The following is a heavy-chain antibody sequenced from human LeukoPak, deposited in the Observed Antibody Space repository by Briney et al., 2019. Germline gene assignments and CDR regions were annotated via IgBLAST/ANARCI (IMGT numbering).Heavy chain of an antibody. CDR3: ARGGDPDY. Sequence: GGSLRLSCAASGFTFSSYNLNWVRQAPGKGLEWVSYISSSSGTIFYADSVKGRFTISRDNAKNSLYLQMNSLRTEDTAVYYCARGGDPDYWGQGTLVTVSS. J-gene: IGHJ4*02. CDR2: ISSSSGTI. CDR1: GFTFSSYN. V-gene: IGHV3-48*04. D-gene: IGHD2-21*02.